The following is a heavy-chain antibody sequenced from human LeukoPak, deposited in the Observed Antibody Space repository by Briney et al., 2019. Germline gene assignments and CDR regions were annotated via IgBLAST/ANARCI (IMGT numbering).Heavy chain of an antibody. CDR2: IYYSGST. CDR1: GGSISSYY. Sequence: SETLSLTCTVSGGSISSYYWSWIRQPPGKGLEWIGYIYYSGSTNYNPSLKSRVTISVDKSKNQFPLKLSSVTAADTAVYYCARDFGAFDIWGQGTMVTVSS. D-gene: IGHD3-3*01. V-gene: IGHV4-59*12. J-gene: IGHJ3*02. CDR3: ARDFGAFDI.